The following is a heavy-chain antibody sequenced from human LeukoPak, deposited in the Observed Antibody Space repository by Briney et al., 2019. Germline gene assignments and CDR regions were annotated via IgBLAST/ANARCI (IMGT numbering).Heavy chain of an antibody. CDR2: ISYDGTNK. D-gene: IGHD5-18*01. Sequence: GGSLRLSCAASGFTFSSYGMHWVRQAPGKGLEWVAVISYDGTNKYYADSMKGRFTISRDNSKNTLYLQMNSLRAEDTAVYYCARAGGYSYGRTIDYWGQGTLVTVSS. CDR3: ARAGGYSYGRTIDY. J-gene: IGHJ4*02. CDR1: GFTFSSYG. V-gene: IGHV3-30*03.